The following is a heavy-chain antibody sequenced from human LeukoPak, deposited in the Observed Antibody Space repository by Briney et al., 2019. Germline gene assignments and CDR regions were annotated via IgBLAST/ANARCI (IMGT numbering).Heavy chain of an antibody. V-gene: IGHV3-74*01. J-gene: IGHJ3*02. CDR3: ARAPYYYDTSGFLI. D-gene: IGHD3-22*01. CDR2: INSDGSST. Sequence: GGSLRLSCAASGFTFSSYWMHWVRQAPGKGLVWVSRINSDGSSTTYADSVKGRFTISRDNAKNTLYLQMNSLRAEDTAVYYCARAPYYYDTSGFLIWGQGTMVTVSS. CDR1: GFTFSSYW.